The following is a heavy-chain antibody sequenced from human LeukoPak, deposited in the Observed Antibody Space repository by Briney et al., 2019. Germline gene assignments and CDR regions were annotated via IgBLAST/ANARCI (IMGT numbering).Heavy chain of an antibody. CDR2: IHTSGYI. J-gene: IGHJ3*02. D-gene: IGHD3-3*01. CDR1: GGSISSGSYY. Sequence: SETLSLTCTVSGGSISSGSYYWSWIRQPAGKGLEWIGRIHTSGYINYNPSLKSRVTISLDTSMNQFSLRLNSVTAADTAVYYCAREGGFLDAFDIWGQGTMVTVSS. CDR3: AREGGFLDAFDI. V-gene: IGHV4-61*02.